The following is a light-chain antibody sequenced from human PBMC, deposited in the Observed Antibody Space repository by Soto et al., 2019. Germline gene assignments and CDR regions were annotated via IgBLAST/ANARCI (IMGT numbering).Light chain of an antibody. CDR1: NIGSQS. V-gene: IGLV3-21*01. CDR3: QVWDSTNDHAGV. J-gene: IGLJ3*02. Sequence: SYVLTQPPSVSVSPGNTARITCDGNNIGSQSVHWYQQKPGQAPVLVVFYDRVRPSGIPDRFSGSNSGNTATLRISRVEAGDEADYYCQVWDSTNDHAGVFGGGTKVTVL. CDR2: YDR.